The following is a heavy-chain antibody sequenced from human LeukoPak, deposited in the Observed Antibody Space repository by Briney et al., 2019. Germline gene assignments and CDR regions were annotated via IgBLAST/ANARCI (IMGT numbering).Heavy chain of an antibody. CDR1: GGSISSYY. CDR2: IYNNGST. D-gene: IGHD3-3*01. J-gene: IGHJ4*02. CDR3: ARHPYDFWSGYLDY. V-gene: IGHV4-4*07. Sequence: SETLSLTCTVSGGSISSYYWSWIRQPAGKGLEWLGRIYNNGSTNYNPSLKSRVTISLDTSKNQFSLKLSSVTAADTAVYYCARHPYDFWSGYLDYWGQGTLVTVSS.